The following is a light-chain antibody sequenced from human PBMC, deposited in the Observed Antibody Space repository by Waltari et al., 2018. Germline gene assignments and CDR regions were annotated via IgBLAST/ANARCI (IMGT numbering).Light chain of an antibody. Sequence: DIQMTQSPSTLSASVGDRVTITCRASQSISNYLACYQQTQGKALKLLIYRASTLQSGAPSRFSGSGSGTDFTLTITSLQPDDFATYYCQQYYRYWTFGQGTKVEIK. CDR3: QQYYRYWT. J-gene: IGKJ1*01. CDR1: QSISNY. V-gene: IGKV1-5*03. CDR2: RAS.